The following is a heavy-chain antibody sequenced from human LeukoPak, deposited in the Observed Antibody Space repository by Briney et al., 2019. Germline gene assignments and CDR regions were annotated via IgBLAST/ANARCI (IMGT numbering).Heavy chain of an antibody. CDR3: AKDRDSSGYSPYYFDY. CDR2: ISWDGGST. J-gene: IGHJ4*02. CDR1: GFTFDDYA. Sequence: GGSLRLSCAASGFTFDDYAMHWVRQAPGKGLEWVSLISWDGGSTYYADSVKGRFTISRDNSKNSLYLQMNSLRAEDAALYYCAKDRDSSGYSPYYFDYWGQGTLVTVSS. D-gene: IGHD3-22*01. V-gene: IGHV3-43D*03.